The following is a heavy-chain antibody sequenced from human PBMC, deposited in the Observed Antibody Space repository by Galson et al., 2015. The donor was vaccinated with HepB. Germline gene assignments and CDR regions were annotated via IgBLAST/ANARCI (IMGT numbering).Heavy chain of an antibody. Sequence: PALVKPTQTLTLTCTFSGFSLRTTGVGVGWIRQPPGKALEWLALIYWDDDKRYSPSLKSRLTITKDTSKNQVVLTMTNMDPVDTATYYCAHSYTSGWHDGDAFDVWGQGTVVTVSS. D-gene: IGHD6-19*01. CDR2: IYWDDDK. CDR1: GFSLRTTGVG. J-gene: IGHJ3*01. CDR3: AHSYTSGWHDGDAFDV. V-gene: IGHV2-5*02.